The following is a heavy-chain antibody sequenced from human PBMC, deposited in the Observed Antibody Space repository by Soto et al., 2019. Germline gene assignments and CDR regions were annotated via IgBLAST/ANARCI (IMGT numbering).Heavy chain of an antibody. J-gene: IGHJ5*02. Sequence: QVQLVQSGAEVKKPGSSVKVSCKASGGTFSSYAISWVRQAPGQGLECVGGIIPIFGTASYAHKFQGRVTITADESTSTAYMELSSLRSEDTAVYYCARAVWFGEPTCDPWGQGTLVTVSS. CDR2: IIPIFGTA. CDR3: ARAVWFGEPTCDP. V-gene: IGHV1-69*12. D-gene: IGHD3-10*01. CDR1: GGTFSSYA.